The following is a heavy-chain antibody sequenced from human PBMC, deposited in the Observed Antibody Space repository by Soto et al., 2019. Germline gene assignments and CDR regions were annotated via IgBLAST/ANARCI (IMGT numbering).Heavy chain of an antibody. CDR1: GGSISSSSYY. CDR3: AGGGVKTTVTFDD. V-gene: IGHV4-39*01. D-gene: IGHD4-17*01. Sequence: SETLSLTCTVSGGSISSSSYYWGWIRQPPGKGLEWIGSIYYSGSTYYNPSLKSRVTISVDTSKNQFSLKLSSVTAADTAVYYGAGGGVKTTVTFDDWGQGTLVTVSS. J-gene: IGHJ4*02. CDR2: IYYSGST.